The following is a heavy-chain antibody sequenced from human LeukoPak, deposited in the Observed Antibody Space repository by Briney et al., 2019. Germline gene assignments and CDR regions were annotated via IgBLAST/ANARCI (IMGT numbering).Heavy chain of an antibody. J-gene: IGHJ4*02. CDR2: IGPNSGGT. CDR3: AREPSGSGGYDY. V-gene: IGHV1-2*02. Sequence: ASVKVSCKSSGFTFSGYYMHWVRQAPGQGLEWMAWIGPNSGGTNYVQKFQGRVTVTRDTSISTDYMEINGLTSDDTALYYCAREPSGSGGYDYWGQGTLVTVSS. CDR1: GFTFSGYY. D-gene: IGHD3-10*01.